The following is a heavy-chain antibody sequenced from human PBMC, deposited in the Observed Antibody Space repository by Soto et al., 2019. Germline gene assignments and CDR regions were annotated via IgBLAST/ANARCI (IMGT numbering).Heavy chain of an antibody. CDR1: GFTFRNYA. J-gene: IGHJ6*02. D-gene: IGHD2-15*01. Sequence: PGGSLRLSCAASGFTFRNYAMHWVRQAPGKGLECLAVIAYDGSNAFYRDSVKGRFTNSRDNSKNTLYLHMNSLRSEDTGVYYCARGDREDILVVVGARPGEYGIDIWGQGTTVTVSS. CDR2: IAYDGSNA. V-gene: IGHV3-30-3*01. CDR3: ARGDREDILVVVGARPGEYGIDI.